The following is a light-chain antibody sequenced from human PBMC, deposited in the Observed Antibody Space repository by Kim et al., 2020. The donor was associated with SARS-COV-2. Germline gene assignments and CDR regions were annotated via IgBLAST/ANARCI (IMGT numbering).Light chain of an antibody. CDR2: VAS. CDR1: QSVSSN. CDR3: QQYKNWPYT. V-gene: IGKV3-15*01. Sequence: SVSPGERATLSCRASQSVSSNLAWYQQKFGQAPRLLIYVASTRATGIPARFSGSGSGTEFTLTISSLQSEDFAVYYCQQYKNWPYTFGQGTKLEIK. J-gene: IGKJ2*01.